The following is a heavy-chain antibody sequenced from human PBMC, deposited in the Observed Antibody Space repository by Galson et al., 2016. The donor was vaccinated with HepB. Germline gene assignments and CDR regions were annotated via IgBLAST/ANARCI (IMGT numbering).Heavy chain of an antibody. CDR1: GFTFSNYA. Sequence: LRLSCAASGFTFSNYAMSWIRQPPGKGLEWIGSIFYSGITYYNPSLTSRVTISLDTSKNQVSLRLTSVTAADTAMYYCARSSATTVVTQIFDYWGQGTLVTVSS. J-gene: IGHJ4*02. D-gene: IGHD4-23*01. CDR2: IFYSGIT. CDR3: ARSSATTVVTQIFDY. V-gene: IGHV4-38-2*01.